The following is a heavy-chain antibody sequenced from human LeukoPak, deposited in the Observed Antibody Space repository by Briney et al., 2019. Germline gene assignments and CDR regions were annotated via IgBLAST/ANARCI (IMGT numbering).Heavy chain of an antibody. D-gene: IGHD5-24*01. CDR1: GFTFSTYW. J-gene: IGHJ4*02. Sequence: GGSLILSCATSGFTFSTYWMSWVRQAPGKGLEWVANIKQDGSEKYYVDSVKGRFTISRDNAKNSLYLQMNSLRAEDTAVYYCANGDGFDYWGQGTLVTVSS. CDR3: ANGDGFDY. CDR2: IKQDGSEK. V-gene: IGHV3-7*01.